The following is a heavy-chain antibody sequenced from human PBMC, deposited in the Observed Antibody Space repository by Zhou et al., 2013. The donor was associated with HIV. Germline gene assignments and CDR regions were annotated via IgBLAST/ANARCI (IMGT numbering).Heavy chain of an antibody. Sequence: QVQLVQSGAEVKKPGSSVKVSCKASGGTFSSYAISWVRQAPGQGLEWMGRIIPILGIANYAQKFQGRVTITADKSTSTAYMELSSLRSEDTAVYYCARGTWNSQNQGVHFDYWGQGNPGHRLL. D-gene: IGHD1-1*01. CDR2: IIPILGIA. CDR3: ARGTWNSQNQGVHFDY. CDR1: GGTFSSYA. V-gene: IGHV1-69*04. J-gene: IGHJ4*02.